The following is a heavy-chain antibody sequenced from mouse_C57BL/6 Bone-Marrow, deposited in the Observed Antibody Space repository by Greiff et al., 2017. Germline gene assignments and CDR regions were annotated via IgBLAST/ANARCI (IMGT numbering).Heavy chain of an antibody. J-gene: IGHJ2*01. D-gene: IGHD1-1*01. CDR3: TVLLRSYFDY. Sequence: EVQLQQSGAELVRPGASVKLSCTASGFNIKDDYMHWVKQRPEQGLEWIGWIDPENGDTEYASKFQGKATITADTSSNTAYLQLSSLTSEDTAVYYCTVLLRSYFDYWGQGTTLTVSS. CDR2: IDPENGDT. V-gene: IGHV14-4*01. CDR1: GFNIKDDY.